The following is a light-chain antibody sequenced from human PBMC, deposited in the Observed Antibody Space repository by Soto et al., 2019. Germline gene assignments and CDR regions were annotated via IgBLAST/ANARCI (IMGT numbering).Light chain of an antibody. CDR3: QKYDSAPFT. CDR1: QDIGYF. V-gene: IGKV1-27*01. Sequence: DIQMTQSPSSLSASVGDRVTITCRASQDIGYFLPWYQQRPGKVPKLIIYSASSLFSGAPSRFSGSGSGTDFTLTIFNLQPDAVANYYCQKYDSAPFTFGPGTRVEIK. CDR2: SAS. J-gene: IGKJ3*01.